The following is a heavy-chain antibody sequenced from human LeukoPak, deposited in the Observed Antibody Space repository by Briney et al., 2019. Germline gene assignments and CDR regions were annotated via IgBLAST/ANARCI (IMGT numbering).Heavy chain of an antibody. CDR3: ARDPAVYSSGWYGAPDY. Sequence: ASVKVSCKASGYTFTGYYMHWVRQAPGQGLEWMGIINPSGGSTSYAQKFQGRVTMTRDTSTSTVYMELSSLRSEDTAVYYCARDPAVYSSGWYGAPDYWGQGTLVTVSS. CDR2: INPSGGST. D-gene: IGHD6-19*01. CDR1: GYTFTGYY. V-gene: IGHV1-46*01. J-gene: IGHJ4*02.